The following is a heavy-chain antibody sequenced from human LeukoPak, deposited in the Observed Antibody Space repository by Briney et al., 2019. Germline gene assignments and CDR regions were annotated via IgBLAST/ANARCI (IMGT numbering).Heavy chain of an antibody. CDR1: GFTFSSYS. J-gene: IGHJ3*02. D-gene: IGHD3-3*01. CDR3: ASAFGVVSAFDI. Sequence: GRSLRLSCAASGFTFSSYSMNWVRQAPGKGLEWVSSISSSSSYIYYADSVKGRFTISRDNAKNSLYLQMNSLRAEDTAVYYCASAFGVVSAFDIWGQGTMVTVSS. V-gene: IGHV3-21*01. CDR2: ISSSSSYI.